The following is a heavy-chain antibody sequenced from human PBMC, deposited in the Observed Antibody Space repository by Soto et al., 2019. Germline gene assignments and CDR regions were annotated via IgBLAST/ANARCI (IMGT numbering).Heavy chain of an antibody. CDR2: IYYSGST. V-gene: IGHV4-31*03. CDR1: GGSISSGGYY. CDR3: ARARRNINSRRYFDY. J-gene: IGHJ4*02. Sequence: SETLSLTCTVSGGSISSGGYYWSWIRQHPGKGLEWIGYIYYSGSTYYNPSLKSRVTISVDTSKNQFSLKLSSVTAADTAVYYCARARRNINSRRYFDYWGQGAQVTVPQ. D-gene: IGHD1-1*01.